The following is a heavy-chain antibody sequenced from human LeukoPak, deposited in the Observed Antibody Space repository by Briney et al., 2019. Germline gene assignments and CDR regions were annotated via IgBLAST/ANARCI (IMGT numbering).Heavy chain of an antibody. CDR3: ARGQQWLVFYFDY. CDR2: IYYSGST. CDR1: GGSISSSSYY. Sequence: SETLSLTCTVSGGSISSSSYYWGWIRQPPGKGLEWIGSIYYSGSTYYNPSLKSRVTISVDTSKNQFSLKLSSVTAADTAVYYCARGQQWLVFYFDYWGQGTLVTVSS. J-gene: IGHJ4*02. D-gene: IGHD6-19*01. V-gene: IGHV4-39*07.